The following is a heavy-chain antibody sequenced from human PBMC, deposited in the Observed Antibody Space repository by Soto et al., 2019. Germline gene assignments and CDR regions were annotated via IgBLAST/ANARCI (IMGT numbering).Heavy chain of an antibody. CDR2: TRDRLNDHTT. CDR1: GFTLSDHY. Sequence: EVQLVESGGGLVQPGGSLRLSCAISGFTLSDHYIDWVRQAPGEGLEWVGRTRDRLNDHTTEYAASVKGRFTISRDASKNSVYLQMNSLKTEDTAVYFCARVRYYEDRSGYYLIFLDLWGRGTRVTVSS. V-gene: IGHV3-72*01. J-gene: IGHJ2*01. D-gene: IGHD3-22*01. CDR3: ARVRYYEDRSGYYLIFLDL.